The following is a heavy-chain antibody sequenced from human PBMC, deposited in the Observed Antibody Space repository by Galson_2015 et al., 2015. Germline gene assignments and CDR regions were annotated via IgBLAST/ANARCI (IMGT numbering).Heavy chain of an antibody. CDR1: GYSFTAYW. D-gene: IGHD2-15*01. V-gene: IGHV5-51*01. Sequence: QSGAEVKKPGESLKISCKGSGYSFTAYWIGWERQMPGKGLEWMGIIYPGDSDTRYSPSFQGQVTISADKSITTAYLQWSSLKASDTAMYFCARLLRYCSGGSCYYTRFDYWGQGTLVTVSS. CDR2: IYPGDSDT. J-gene: IGHJ4*02. CDR3: ARLLRYCSGGSCYYTRFDY.